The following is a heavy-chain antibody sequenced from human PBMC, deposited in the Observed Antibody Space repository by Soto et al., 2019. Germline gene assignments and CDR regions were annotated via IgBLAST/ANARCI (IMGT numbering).Heavy chain of an antibody. CDR3: ARDLLSDSTRKNAFDI. D-gene: IGHD2-2*01. CDR2: INPSGGST. V-gene: IGHV1-46*01. CDR1: GYTFTSYY. J-gene: IGHJ3*02. Sequence: ASVKVSCKASGYTFTSYYMHWVRQAPGQGLEWMGIINPSGGSTSYAQKFQGRVTMTRDTSTSTVYMELSSLRSEDTAVYYCARDLLSDSTRKNAFDIWGQGTMVTVSS.